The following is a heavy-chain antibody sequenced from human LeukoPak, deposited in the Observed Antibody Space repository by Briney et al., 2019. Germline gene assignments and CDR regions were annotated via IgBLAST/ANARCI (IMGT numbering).Heavy chain of an antibody. V-gene: IGHV3-23*01. CDR3: ARSLQWELLGFDY. J-gene: IGHJ4*02. D-gene: IGHD1-26*01. CDR2: ISGSGGST. Sequence: GGSLRLSCAASGFTFTNYAMSWVRQAPGKGLEWVSAISGSGGSTYYADSVKGRFTISRDNSKNTLYLQMNSLRAEDTAVYYCARSLQWELLGFDYWGQGTLVTVSS. CDR1: GFTFTNYA.